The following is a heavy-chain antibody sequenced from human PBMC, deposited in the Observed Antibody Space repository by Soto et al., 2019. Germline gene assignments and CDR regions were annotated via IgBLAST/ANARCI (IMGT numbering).Heavy chain of an antibody. CDR2: IYYSGST. CDR3: AMVCNWNYDPEVVS. J-gene: IGHJ5*01. Sequence: SETFSLTYTVSGGSISSYYWSWIRQPPGKGLEWIGYIYYSGSTNYNPSLKSRVTISVDTSKNQFSLKLSSVTAADTAVYYCAMVCNWNYDPEVVSWGHGSLDSV. CDR1: GGSISSYY. V-gene: IGHV4-59*01. D-gene: IGHD1-7*01.